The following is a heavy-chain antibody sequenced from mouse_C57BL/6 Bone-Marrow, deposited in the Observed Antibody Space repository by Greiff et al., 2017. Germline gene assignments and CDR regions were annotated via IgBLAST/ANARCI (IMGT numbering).Heavy chain of an antibody. D-gene: IGHD1-1*01. V-gene: IGHV2-5*01. J-gene: IGHJ1*03. CDR2: IWRGGST. CDR3: AIYYYGSSHWYFDV. CDR1: GFSLTSYG. Sequence: QVQLKQSGPGLVQPSQSLSITCTVSGFSLTSYGVHWVRQSPGTGLEWLGVIWRGGSTDYNAAFMSRLSITKDNSKSQVFFTMNSLQADDPAIYYCAIYYYGSSHWYFDVWGTGTTVTVSS.